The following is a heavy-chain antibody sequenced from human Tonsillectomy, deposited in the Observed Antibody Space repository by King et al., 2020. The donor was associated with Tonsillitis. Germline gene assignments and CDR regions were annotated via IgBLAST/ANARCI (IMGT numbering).Heavy chain of an antibody. D-gene: IGHD6-19*01. V-gene: IGHV4-34*01. J-gene: IGHJ4*01. CDR1: GGSFSGYY. Sequence: HVQLQQWGAGLLKPSETLSLTCAVYGGSFSGYYWSWIRQPPGKGLEWIGEINHSGSTNYNPSLKSRVTISVDTSKNQFSLKLSSVTAADTAVYYCARWGSGWYYFDYWGHGTLVTVSS. CDR3: ARWGSGWYYFDY. CDR2: INHSGST.